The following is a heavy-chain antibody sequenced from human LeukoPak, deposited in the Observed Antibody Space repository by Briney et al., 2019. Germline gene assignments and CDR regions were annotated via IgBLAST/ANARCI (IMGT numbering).Heavy chain of an antibody. Sequence: SETLSLTCTVSGGSISSGSYYWGWIRQPPGKGLEWIGSIYYSGSTYYNPSLKSRVTISVDTSKNQFSLKLSSVTAADTAVYYCARLMLSRGYYYYGMDVWGQGTTVTVSS. J-gene: IGHJ6*02. CDR3: ARLMLSRGYYYYGMDV. D-gene: IGHD2-8*01. CDR2: IYYSGST. CDR1: GGSISSGSYY. V-gene: IGHV4-39*01.